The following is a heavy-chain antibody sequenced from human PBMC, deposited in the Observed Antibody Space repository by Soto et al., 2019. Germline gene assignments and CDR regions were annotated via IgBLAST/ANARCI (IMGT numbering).Heavy chain of an antibody. CDR3: ARGVVPAAYYYYGMDV. Sequence: PGGSLRLSCAVSGFTFSSYAMHWVRQAPGKGLEWVAVISYDGSNKYYADSVKGRFTISRDNSKNTLYLQMNSLRAEDTAVYYCARGVVPAAYYYYGMDVWGQGTTVTVSS. V-gene: IGHV3-30-3*01. CDR2: ISYDGSNK. J-gene: IGHJ6*02. CDR1: GFTFSSYA. D-gene: IGHD2-2*01.